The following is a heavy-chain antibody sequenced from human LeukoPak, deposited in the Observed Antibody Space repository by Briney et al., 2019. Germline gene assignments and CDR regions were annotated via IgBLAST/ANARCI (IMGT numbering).Heavy chain of an antibody. CDR1: GGTFSSYA. CDR3: ARDLFSGSYYLHFDY. V-gene: IGHV1-69*13. D-gene: IGHD1-26*01. CDR2: IIPIFGTA. J-gene: IGHJ4*02. Sequence: SVKVSCKASGGTFSSYAISWVRQAPGQGLEWMGGIIPIFGTANYAQKFQGRVTITADESASTAYMELSSLRSEDTAVYYCARDLFSGSYYLHFDYWGQGTLVTVSS.